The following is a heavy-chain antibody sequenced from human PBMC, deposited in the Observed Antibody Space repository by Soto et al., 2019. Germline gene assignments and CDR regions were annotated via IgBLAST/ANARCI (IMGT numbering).Heavy chain of an antibody. CDR3: ARGRGLYYDFWSALL. CDR2: ISHDGSNK. Sequence: QVQLVESGGGVVQPGRSLRLSCAASGFTFSTYGMHWVRQAPGKGLEWVAVISHDGSNKYYVDSVKGRFTISRDNSKTTLYLKMNSLRAEDTAVYYCARGRGLYYDFWSALLWGQGTLVTVSS. J-gene: IGHJ4*02. D-gene: IGHD3-3*01. CDR1: GFTFSTYG. V-gene: IGHV3-30*03.